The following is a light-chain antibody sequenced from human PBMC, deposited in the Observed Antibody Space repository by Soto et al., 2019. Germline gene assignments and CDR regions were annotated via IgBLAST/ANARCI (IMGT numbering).Light chain of an antibody. V-gene: IGLV2-14*01. Sequence: QSALTRPASVSGSPGQSISISCNGTSSDVGGYNYVSWYQQHPGKAPKLMIYDVSNRPSGVSNRFSGSKSGNTASLTISGLQAEDEADYYCSSYTSSSTPVFGTGTKVTVL. CDR2: DVS. J-gene: IGLJ1*01. CDR1: SSDVGGYNY. CDR3: SSYTSSSTPV.